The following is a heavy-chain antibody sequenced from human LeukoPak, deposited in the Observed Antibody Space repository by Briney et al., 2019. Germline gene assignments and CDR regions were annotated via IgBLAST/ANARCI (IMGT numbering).Heavy chain of an antibody. Sequence: EASVKVSCKASGYTFTGYYMHWVRQAPGQGLEWMGWINPNSGGTNYAQKFQGRVTMTRDTSISTAYMELSRLRSDDTAVYYCATDYYYDSSGSYYTVDYWGQGTLVTVSS. V-gene: IGHV1-2*02. J-gene: IGHJ4*02. CDR2: INPNSGGT. CDR3: ATDYYYDSSGSYYTVDY. D-gene: IGHD3-22*01. CDR1: GYTFTGYY.